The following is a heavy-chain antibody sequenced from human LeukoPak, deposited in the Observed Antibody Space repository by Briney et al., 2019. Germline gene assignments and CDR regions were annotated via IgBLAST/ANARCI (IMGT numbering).Heavy chain of an antibody. CDR3: AAGPNAYYYGSGRYYGMDV. V-gene: IGHV1-2*02. J-gene: IGHJ6*02. CDR2: INPNSGGT. Sequence: ASVKVSCKASGYTFTGYYMHWVRQAPGQGLEWMGWINPNSGGTNYAQKFQGRVTMTRDTSISTAYMELSRLRSDDTAVYYRAAGPNAYYYGSGRYYGMDVWGQGTTVTVSS. D-gene: IGHD3-10*01. CDR1: GYTFTGYY.